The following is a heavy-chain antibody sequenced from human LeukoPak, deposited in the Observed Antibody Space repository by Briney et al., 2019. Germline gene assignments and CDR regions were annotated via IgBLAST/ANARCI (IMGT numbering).Heavy chain of an antibody. CDR2: ISSSSSTI. CDR1: GFTFSSYS. V-gene: IGHV3-48*01. Sequence: GGSLRLSCAASGFTFSSYSMNWVRQAPGKGLEWVSYISSSSSTIYYADSVKGRFTISRDNAKNSLYLQMNSLRAEDTAVYYCAKTPTYYYDSSGVRAFDIWGQGTMVTVSS. CDR3: AKTPTYYYDSSGVRAFDI. D-gene: IGHD3-22*01. J-gene: IGHJ3*02.